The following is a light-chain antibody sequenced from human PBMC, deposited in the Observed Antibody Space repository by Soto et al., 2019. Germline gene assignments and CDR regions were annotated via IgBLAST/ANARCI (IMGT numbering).Light chain of an antibody. V-gene: IGLV2-14*01. CDR3: SSYTSSSTRVV. Sequence: QSALTQPASVSGSPGQSITISCTGTSSDVGGYNYVSWYQQHPGKAPKLMIHDVSNRPSGVSNRFSGSKSGNTASLTSSGLQAEEEAGYYSSSYTSSSTRVVFGGGTKLTVL. CDR2: DVS. CDR1: SSDVGGYNY. J-gene: IGLJ2*01.